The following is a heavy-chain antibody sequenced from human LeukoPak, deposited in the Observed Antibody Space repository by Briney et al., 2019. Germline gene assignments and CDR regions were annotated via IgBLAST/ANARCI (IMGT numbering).Heavy chain of an antibody. Sequence: GESLKISCKGSGYSFTSHWISWVRQMPGKGLEWMGRIDPSDSYTNYSPSFQGHVTISADKSISTAYLQWSSLKASDTAMYYCARQGHSSGWHFDYWGQGTLVTVSS. V-gene: IGHV5-10-1*01. CDR2: IDPSDSYT. J-gene: IGHJ4*02. CDR1: GYSFTSHW. CDR3: ARQGHSSGWHFDY. D-gene: IGHD6-19*01.